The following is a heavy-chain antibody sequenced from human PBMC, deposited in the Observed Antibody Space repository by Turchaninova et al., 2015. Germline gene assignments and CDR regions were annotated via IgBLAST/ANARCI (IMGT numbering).Heavy chain of an antibody. Sequence: QVQLQQWGAGLLKPSETLSLTCAVYGGSFSGYYWSWIRQPPGKGLEWIGEINQSGSTNYNPSLKSRVNISVDTSKIQFSLHLRSVTAADTAMYYCTGGYCSGDSCYSVYWGQGTLVTVSS. D-gene: IGHD2-15*01. CDR3: TGGYCSGDSCYSVY. V-gene: IGHV4-34*02. J-gene: IGHJ4*02. CDR1: GGSFSGYY. CDR2: INQSGST.